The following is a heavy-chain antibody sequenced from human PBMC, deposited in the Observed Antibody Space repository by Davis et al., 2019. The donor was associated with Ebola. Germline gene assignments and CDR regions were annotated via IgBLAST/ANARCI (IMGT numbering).Heavy chain of an antibody. CDR3: AHKAYGSLSNWFGP. CDR2: IYWDNDT. J-gene: IGHJ5*02. V-gene: IGHV2-5*02. CDR1: GFSLTTSAVG. Sequence: SGPTLVKPTQSLTLTCTFSGFSLTTSAVGVGWIRQPPGKALEWLATIYWDNDTRHSPSLKSRLTITKDTSKNQVVLSMTNMDPVDTATYYCAHKAYGSLSNWFGPWGQGTLVTVSS. D-gene: IGHD4-17*01.